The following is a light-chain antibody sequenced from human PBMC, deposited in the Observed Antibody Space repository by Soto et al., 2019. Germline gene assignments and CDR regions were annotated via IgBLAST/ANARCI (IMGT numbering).Light chain of an antibody. V-gene: IGKV3-11*01. CDR3: QQRTKWPLT. CDR1: QSISSY. CDR2: DAS. Sequence: EIVLTQSPATLSLSPGERATLSCRASQSISSYLAWYQHRPGQSPRLLIYDASNRATGIPARFSGSGSGTDFTLTISSLEPEDFAVYYCQQRTKWPLTFGGVTKVEIK. J-gene: IGKJ4*01.